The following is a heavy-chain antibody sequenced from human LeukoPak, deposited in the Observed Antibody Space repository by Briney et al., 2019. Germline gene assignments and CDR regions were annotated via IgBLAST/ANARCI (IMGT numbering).Heavy chain of an antibody. CDR3: ARGGRMGVDY. CDR1: GFTFNIHE. CDR2: ISSSGSTI. J-gene: IGHJ4*02. D-gene: IGHD3-16*01. V-gene: IGHV3-48*03. Sequence: PGGPLRLSCAASGFTFNIHEMNWVRLAPGKGLEWVSFISSSGSTIYYADSVKGRFTISRDNAKNSLYLQMNSLRAEDTAVYYCARGGRMGVDYWRQGTLVTVSS.